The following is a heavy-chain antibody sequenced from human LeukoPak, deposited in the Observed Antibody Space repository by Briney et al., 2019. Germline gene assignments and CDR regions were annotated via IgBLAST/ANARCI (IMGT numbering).Heavy chain of an antibody. CDR2: INPNSGVT. J-gene: IGHJ4*02. V-gene: IGHV1-2*02. D-gene: IGHD2-15*01. CDR3: ARGGYCTGGRCYGEYY. Sequence: ASVKVSCKASGYSFTDYYMQWVRQAPGQGLEWMGWINPNSGVTDYAQKFQGRVTMTRDTSISTAYMELSRLRSDDTAVYYCARGGYCTGGRCYGEYYWGQGTLVTASS. CDR1: GYSFTDYY.